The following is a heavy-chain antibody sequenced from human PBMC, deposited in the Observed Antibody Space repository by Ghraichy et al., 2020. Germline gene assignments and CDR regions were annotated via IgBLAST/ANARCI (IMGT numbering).Heavy chain of an antibody. CDR2: IYHTGST. V-gene: IGHV4-61*01. D-gene: IGHD2-21*02. CDR1: GGSVGSGSHH. CDR3: ARVMTSYCGGDCYSHYFDF. Sequence: GSLRLSCTVSGGSVGSGSHHWSWIRQPPGKGLEWIGSIYHTGSTNYNPSLKSRVTISVDTSKNQFSLKLRTVTAADTAVYYCARVMTSYCGGDCYSHYFDFWGQGTLVTASS. J-gene: IGHJ4*02.